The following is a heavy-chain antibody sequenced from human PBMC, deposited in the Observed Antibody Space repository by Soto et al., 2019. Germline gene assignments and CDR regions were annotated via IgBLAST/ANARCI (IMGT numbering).Heavy chain of an antibody. CDR2: MNPGSGDT. CDR1: GYSFTNND. CDR3: ARSETFGPLNWFEP. V-gene: IGHV1-8*01. Sequence: ASVKVSCKASGYSFTNNDVSWVRQATGQGLEWMGWMNPGSGDTGYAQKFQGRVTMTRDLSRATAYMEMSILRSDDTAIYYCARSETFGPLNWFEPWGQGPFVTVPS. D-gene: IGHD3-3*01. J-gene: IGHJ5*02.